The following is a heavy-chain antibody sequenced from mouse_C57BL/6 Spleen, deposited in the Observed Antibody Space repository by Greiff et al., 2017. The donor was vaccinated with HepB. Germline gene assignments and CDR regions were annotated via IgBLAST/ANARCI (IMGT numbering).Heavy chain of an antibody. V-gene: IGHV1-82*01. D-gene: IGHD2-3*01. Sequence: VQLQQSGPELVKPGASVKISCKASGYAFSSSWMNWVKQRPGKGLEWIGRIYPGDGDTNYNGKFKGKATLTADKSSSTAYMQLSSLTSEDSAVYFCARKGDGYYQYFDVWGTGTTVTVSS. CDR1: GYAFSSSW. CDR2: IYPGDGDT. J-gene: IGHJ1*03. CDR3: ARKGDGYYQYFDV.